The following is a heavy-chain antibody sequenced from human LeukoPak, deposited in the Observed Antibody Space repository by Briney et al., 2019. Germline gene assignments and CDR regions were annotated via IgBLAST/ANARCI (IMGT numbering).Heavy chain of an antibody. CDR3: AKDRIAGHDTFDI. Sequence: GGSLRLSXAASGFTVSTNYMSWVRQAPGKGLEWVSLINSGGSTYYADSVKGRFTISRDNSKNTVYLQMNSLRAEDTAVYYCAKDRIAGHDTFDIWGQGTVVTVSS. J-gene: IGHJ3*02. CDR1: GFTVSTNY. V-gene: IGHV3-66*02. CDR2: INSGGST. D-gene: IGHD6-13*01.